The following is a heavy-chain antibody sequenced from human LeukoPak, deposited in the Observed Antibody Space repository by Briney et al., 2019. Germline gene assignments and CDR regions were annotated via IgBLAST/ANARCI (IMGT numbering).Heavy chain of an antibody. J-gene: IGHJ6*03. CDR3: AGGIAARPMDV. CDR2: IYYRGST. V-gene: IGHV4-39*07. D-gene: IGHD6-6*01. Sequence: SETLSLTCTVSGGSISSSSYYWGWIRQPPGKGLEWTGSIYYRGSTYYNPSLKSRVTISVDTSKDQFSLKLSSVTAADTAVYYCAGGIAARPMDVWGKGTTVTVSS. CDR1: GGSISSSSYY.